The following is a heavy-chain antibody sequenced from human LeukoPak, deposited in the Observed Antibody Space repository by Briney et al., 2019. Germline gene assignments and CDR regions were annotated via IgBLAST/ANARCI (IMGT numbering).Heavy chain of an antibody. CDR3: AKDVKYQLPHTAQPPREQLAVPGGFDY. Sequence: PGGSLRLSCAASGFTFSSYAMSWVRQAPGKGLEWVSAISGSGGSTYYADSVKGRFTISRDNSKNTLYLQMNSLRAEDTAVYYCAKDVKYQLPHTAQPPREQLAVPGGFDYWGQETLVTVSS. J-gene: IGHJ4*02. V-gene: IGHV3-23*01. CDR1: GFTFSSYA. D-gene: IGHD2-2*01. CDR2: ISGSGGST.